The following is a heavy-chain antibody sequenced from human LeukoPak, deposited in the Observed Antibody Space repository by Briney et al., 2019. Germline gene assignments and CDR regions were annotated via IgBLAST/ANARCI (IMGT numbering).Heavy chain of an antibody. CDR2: RSSSSSYV. V-gene: IGHV3-21*01. D-gene: IGHD6-13*01. Sequence: PGGTLRLSCAASGLTFSSDSMNWGGEAPGKGVEGVSCRSSSSSYVYYADSVKGRFTISREKAKKSLYLQMSRLRAEDTPVYYCARVSSSSWSYYYYYYMDVWGKGTTVTISS. CDR1: GLTFSSDS. J-gene: IGHJ6*03. CDR3: ARVSSSSWSYYYYYYMDV.